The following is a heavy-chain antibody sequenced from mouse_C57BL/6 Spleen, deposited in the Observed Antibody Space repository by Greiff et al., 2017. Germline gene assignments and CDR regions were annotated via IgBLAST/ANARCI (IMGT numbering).Heavy chain of an antibody. CDR3: TTDTTDFDD. J-gene: IGHJ2*01. D-gene: IGHD1-1*01. V-gene: IGHV14-4*01. CDR1: GFNIKDDY. Sequence: VQLQQSGAELVRPGASVKLSCTASGFNIKDDYMHWVKQRPEQGLEWIGWIDPENGYTEYASKFQGKATITADTSSNTAYLQLSSLTSEDTAGYYCTTDTTDFDDWGQGTTLTVSS. CDR2: IDPENGYT.